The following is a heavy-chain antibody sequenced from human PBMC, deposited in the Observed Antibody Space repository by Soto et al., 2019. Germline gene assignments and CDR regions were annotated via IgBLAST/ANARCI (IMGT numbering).Heavy chain of an antibody. CDR1: GFTFSSYW. CDR2: INTDGSST. Sequence: EVQLVESGGNLVQPGGSLRLSCAASGFTFSSYWMHWVRQAPGKGLVWFSRINTDGSSTSYVDSVKGRFTISRDNAKNTLYLQVNSLSVEDTAVYYCARRGQEGPGLAHWGQGTLVTVSS. CDR3: ARRGQEGPGLAH. V-gene: IGHV3-74*01. J-gene: IGHJ5*02.